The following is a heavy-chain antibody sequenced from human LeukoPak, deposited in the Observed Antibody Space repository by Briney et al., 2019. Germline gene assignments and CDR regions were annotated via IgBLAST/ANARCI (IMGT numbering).Heavy chain of an antibody. J-gene: IGHJ4*02. D-gene: IGHD3-22*01. CDR1: GFDFSSYS. CDR3: AKGVYYYDSSGYYYDY. CDR2: ISGSGGST. V-gene: IGHV3-23*01. Sequence: GGSLRLSCAASGFDFSSYSMNWVRQAPGKGLEWVSAISGSGGSTYYADSVKGRFTISRDNSKNTLYLQMNSLRAEDTAVYYCAKGVYYYDSSGYYYDYWGQGTLVTVSS.